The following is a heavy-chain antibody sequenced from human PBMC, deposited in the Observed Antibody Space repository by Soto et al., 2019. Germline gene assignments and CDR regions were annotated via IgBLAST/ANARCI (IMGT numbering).Heavy chain of an antibody. CDR3: ASVLNRPGAGYFYGMDV. CDR2: IIPILGIA. CDR1: GGPFSSYT. Sequence: QIQLVQSGAEVKKPGSSVKVSCKTSGGPFSSYTISWVRQAPGQGLEWMGRIIPILGIANYAQKFQGRVTITADKSTSTAYMEPSSPRSEDTAVYYCASVLNRPGAGYFYGMDVWGQGTTVTVSS. V-gene: IGHV1-69*02. D-gene: IGHD2-8*02. J-gene: IGHJ6*02.